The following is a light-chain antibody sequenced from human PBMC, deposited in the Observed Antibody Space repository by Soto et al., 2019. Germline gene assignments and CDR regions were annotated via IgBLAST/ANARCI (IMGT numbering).Light chain of an antibody. V-gene: IGLV2-14*01. J-gene: IGLJ2*01. CDR3: SSSTNTNTLVI. Sequence: QSALTQPASVSGSPGQSVTISCTGTSGDIGRYKFVSWFQQHPGKAPKLLIFEGTNRPSGVSHRFSGSKSGNTASLNISGLQAEDEAMYFCSSSTNTNTLVIFGGGTKVTVL. CDR2: EGT. CDR1: SGDIGRYKF.